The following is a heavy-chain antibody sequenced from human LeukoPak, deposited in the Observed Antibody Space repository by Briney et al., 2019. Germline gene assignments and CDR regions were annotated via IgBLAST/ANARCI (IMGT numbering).Heavy chain of an antibody. D-gene: IGHD6-13*01. CDR3: ARDPLSSSSFDL. V-gene: IGHV3-48*01. CDR2: ISSRSATI. CDR1: GFTFSSYS. Sequence: PGGSLRLSCAASGFTFSSYSMNWVRQAPGKGLEWVSYISSRSATIYCADSVKGRFTISRDNAKNSLYLQMNSLRAEDTAVYYCARDPLSSSSFDLWGQGTLVTVSS. J-gene: IGHJ4*02.